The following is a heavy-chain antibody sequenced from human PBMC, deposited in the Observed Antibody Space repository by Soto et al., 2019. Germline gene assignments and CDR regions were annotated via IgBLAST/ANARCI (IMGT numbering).Heavy chain of an antibody. CDR1: GFTFSSYW. D-gene: IGHD6-6*01. CDR3: ARGAARRSYYGMDV. CDR2: INSDGSST. J-gene: IGHJ6*02. Sequence: GGSLRLSCAASGFTFSSYWMHWVRQAPGKGLVWVSRINSDGSSTSYADSVKGRFTISRDNAKNTLYLQMNSLRAEDTAVYYCARGAARRSYYGMDVWGQGTTVTVSS. V-gene: IGHV3-74*01.